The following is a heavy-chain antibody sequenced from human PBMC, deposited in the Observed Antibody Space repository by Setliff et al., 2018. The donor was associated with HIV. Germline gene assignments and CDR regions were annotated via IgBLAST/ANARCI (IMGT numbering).Heavy chain of an antibody. CDR2: IHYNGRT. CDR3: ARSSRGYYNPLFDY. J-gene: IGHJ4*02. V-gene: IGHV4-39*01. D-gene: IGHD3-22*01. Sequence: SETLSLTCTVSGDSITNDDYYWGWIRQPPGKGLEWIAIIHYNGRTYYDPSLKSRVTIFVDTSKTQFYLKLSSVTAADTAVYYCARSSRGYYNPLFDYWGQGTLVTVSS. CDR1: GDSITNDDYY.